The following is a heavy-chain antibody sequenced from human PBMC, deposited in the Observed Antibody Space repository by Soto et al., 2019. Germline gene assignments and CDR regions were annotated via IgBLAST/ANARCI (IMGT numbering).Heavy chain of an antibody. Sequence: SETLSLTCTVSGGSICSGDYYWSWIRQPPGKGLEWIGYIYYSGSTYYNPSLKSRVTISVDTSKNQFSLKLSSVTAADTAVYYCARAVGWALDALEFWGQGTMVTVSS. J-gene: IGHJ3*01. CDR1: GGSICSGDYY. CDR3: ARAVGWALDALEF. D-gene: IGHD2-15*01. CDR2: IYYSGST. V-gene: IGHV4-30-4*01.